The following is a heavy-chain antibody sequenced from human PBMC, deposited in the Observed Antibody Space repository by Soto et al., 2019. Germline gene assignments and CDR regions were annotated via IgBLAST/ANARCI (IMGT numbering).Heavy chain of an antibody. D-gene: IGHD2-21*01. CDR2: IYVTGAV. CDR1: GAALNSGNYY. Sequence: SDTRSLTCSVSGAALNSGNYYWSWIRQVPGKGLEWIGHIYVTGAVDYNPSLRDRITISQDTSERQFSLNLRLVTAADTAVYYCARLRIATNNYKWFDPWGQGNLVTFSS. CDR3: ARLRIATNNYKWFDP. J-gene: IGHJ5*02. V-gene: IGHV4-31*03.